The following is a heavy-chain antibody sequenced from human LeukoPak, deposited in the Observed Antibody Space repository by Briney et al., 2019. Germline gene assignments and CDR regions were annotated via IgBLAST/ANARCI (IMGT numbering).Heavy chain of an antibody. V-gene: IGHV3-33*01. D-gene: IGHD3-22*01. CDR1: GFNFRNYD. J-gene: IGHJ3*02. Sequence: GRSLRLSCAASGFNFRNYDMHWVRQDPGKGLEWVASIRSDANNKYYADSVKGRFTISRDNAKNTLFLQMNSLRAEDTAVYYCARAYYFDTTGHDSDALDIWGRGTMVTVSS. CDR3: ARAYYFDTTGHDSDALDI. CDR2: IRSDANNK.